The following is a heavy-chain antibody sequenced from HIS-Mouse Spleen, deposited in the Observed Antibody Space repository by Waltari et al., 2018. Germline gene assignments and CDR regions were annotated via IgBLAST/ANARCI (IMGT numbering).Heavy chain of an antibody. J-gene: IGHJ4*02. Sequence: QVQLVESGGGVVQPGRSLRLSWAASGFTFGSSGMHWVCQAPGKGLEWVAVIWYDGSNKYYADSVKGRFTISRDNSKNTLYLQMNSLRAEDTAVYYCAKGGLMVYAIGDYWGQGTLVTVSS. CDR1: GFTFGSSG. V-gene: IGHV3-33*06. D-gene: IGHD2-8*01. CDR2: IWYDGSNK. CDR3: AKGGLMVYAIGDY.